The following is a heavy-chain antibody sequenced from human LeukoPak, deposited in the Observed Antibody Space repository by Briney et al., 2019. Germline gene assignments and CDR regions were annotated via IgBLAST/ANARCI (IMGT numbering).Heavy chain of an antibody. V-gene: IGHV3-21*01. CDR2: ISSSSSYI. J-gene: IGHJ6*02. D-gene: IGHD1-26*01. CDR3: ARWGRKWELPHQAGGYYYYGMDV. Sequence: RAGGSLRLSCAASGFTFSSYSMNWVRQAPGKGLEWVSSISSSSSYIYYADSVKGRFTISRDNAKNSLYLQMNSLGAEDTAVYYCARWGRKWELPHQAGGYYYYGMDVWGQGTTVTVSS. CDR1: GFTFSSYS.